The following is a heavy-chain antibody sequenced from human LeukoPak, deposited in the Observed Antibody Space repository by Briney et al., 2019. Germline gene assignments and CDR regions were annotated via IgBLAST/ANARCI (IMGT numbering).Heavy chain of an antibody. CDR3: AKDISYYYDSSGLIDY. CDR2: ISWNIGSI. J-gene: IGHJ4*02. V-gene: IGHV3-9*01. D-gene: IGHD3-22*01. CDR1: GFTFSGYA. Sequence: GGSLRLSSAASGFTFSGYAMSWVRQAPGKGLEWFSGISWNIGSIGYADSVKGRFTISRDNAKNSLYLQMNSLRAEDTALYYCAKDISYYYDSSGLIDYWGQGTLVTVSS.